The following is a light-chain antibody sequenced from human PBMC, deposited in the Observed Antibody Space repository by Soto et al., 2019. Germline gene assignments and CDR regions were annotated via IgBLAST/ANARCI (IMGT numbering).Light chain of an antibody. CDR2: DAS. Sequence: EIVLTQSPGTLSLSPGDRATLSCRASQPVGSAYLAWYRQTLGQAPRPLIYDASNRATGVPARFSGSGSGTDFTLTISSLEPEDFALYYCQQRNNWPPITFGQGTRLEIK. J-gene: IGKJ5*01. CDR1: QPVGSAY. CDR3: QQRNNWPPIT. V-gene: IGKV3-11*01.